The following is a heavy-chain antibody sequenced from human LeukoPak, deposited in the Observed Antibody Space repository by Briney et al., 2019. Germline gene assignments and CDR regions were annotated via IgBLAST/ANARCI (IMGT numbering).Heavy chain of an antibody. CDR1: GYTFTGYY. Sequence: ASVKVSCKASGYTFTGYYMHWVRQAPGQGLERMGWINPNSGGTNYAQKFQGRVTMTRDTSISTAYMELSRLRSDDTAVYYCARVWPCANGVCPDVFDFWGQGTLVTVSS. D-gene: IGHD2-8*01. CDR2: INPNSGGT. CDR3: ARVWPCANGVCPDVFDF. J-gene: IGHJ4*02. V-gene: IGHV1-2*02.